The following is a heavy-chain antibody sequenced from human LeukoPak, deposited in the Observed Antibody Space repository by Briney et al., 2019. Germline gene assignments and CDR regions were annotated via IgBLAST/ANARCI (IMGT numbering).Heavy chain of an antibody. J-gene: IGHJ3*02. Sequence: SETLSLTCTVSGGSISSGGYYWSWIRQHPGKGVEWIGYIYYSGSTYYNPSLKSRVTISIDTSKNQFSLKLSSVTAADTAVYYCAREGTRYAFDIWGQGTMVTVSS. CDR3: AREGTRYAFDI. D-gene: IGHD3-16*01. CDR2: IYYSGST. CDR1: GGSISSGGYY. V-gene: IGHV4-31*03.